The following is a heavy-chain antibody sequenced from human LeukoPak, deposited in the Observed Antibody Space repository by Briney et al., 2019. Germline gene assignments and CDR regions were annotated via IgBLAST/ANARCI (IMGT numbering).Heavy chain of an antibody. CDR2: ISSSSNYI. CDR1: GFTFSSYS. Sequence: GGSLRLSCAASGFTFSSYSTNWVRQAPGKGLEWVSSISSSSNYIYYADSVKGRFAISRDNAKNSLYLQMNSLRAEDTAVYYCARDSETYDYVWGSYRYYMDVWGKGTTVTISS. CDR3: ARDSETYDYVWGSYRYYMDV. D-gene: IGHD3-16*02. V-gene: IGHV3-21*06. J-gene: IGHJ6*03.